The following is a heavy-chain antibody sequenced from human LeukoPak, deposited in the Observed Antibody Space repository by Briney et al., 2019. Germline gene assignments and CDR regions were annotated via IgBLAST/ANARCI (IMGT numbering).Heavy chain of an antibody. CDR3: ARGDSSGYYPGFFDY. D-gene: IGHD3-22*01. V-gene: IGHV1-2*02. Sequence: ASVKVSCKASGYTFTGYYMHWVRQAPGQGLEWMGWINPNSGGTNYAQKFQGRVTMTRDTSISTAYMELSRLRSDDTAVYYCARGDSSGYYPGFFDYWGQGTLVTVSS. J-gene: IGHJ4*02. CDR2: INPNSGGT. CDR1: GYTFTGYY.